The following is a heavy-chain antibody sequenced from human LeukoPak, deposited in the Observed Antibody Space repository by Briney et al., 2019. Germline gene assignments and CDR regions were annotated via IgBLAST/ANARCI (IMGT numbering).Heavy chain of an antibody. V-gene: IGHV3-74*01. CDR1: GFTFSSYW. J-gene: IGHJ4*02. CDR3: ARELPFDY. Sequence: AGGSLRLSCAASGFTFSSYWMHWVRQAPGKGLVWVTRIKSDGSRTDYADSVKGRFTISRDNAKNTLYLQMNSLRVEDTAVYYCARELPFDYWGQGTLVTVSS. CDR2: IKSDGSRT.